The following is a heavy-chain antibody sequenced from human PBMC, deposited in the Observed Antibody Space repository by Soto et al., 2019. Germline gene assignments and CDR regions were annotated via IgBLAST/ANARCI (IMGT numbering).Heavy chain of an antibody. CDR2: INAGNGNT. D-gene: IGHD6-13*01. Sequence: ASVKVSCKAPGYTYTSYAMHWVRQDHGQRLEWMGWINAGNGNTKYSQKFQGRVTITRDTSASTAYMELSSLRSEDTAVYYCARDFQQLSPFDYWGQGTLVTVSS. CDR1: GYTYTSYA. J-gene: IGHJ4*02. CDR3: ARDFQQLSPFDY. V-gene: IGHV1-3*01.